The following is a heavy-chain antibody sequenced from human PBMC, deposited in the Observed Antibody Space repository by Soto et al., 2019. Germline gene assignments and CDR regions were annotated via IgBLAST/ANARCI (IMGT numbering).Heavy chain of an antibody. CDR2: ISAYNGDT. J-gene: IGHJ4*02. V-gene: IGHV1-18*04. CDR3: VLGGLETGYYRDMDY. Sequence: QDHLVQSGGEVKKPGASAKVSCKASGYTFKNYGINWVWQAPGRGLEWVAWISAYNGDTSYAQHLKGRVTVTADTLTNTAYMELRSLRPDDTAVYFCVLGGLETGYYRDMDYWGQGTLVSVSS. D-gene: IGHD3-9*01. CDR1: GYTFKNYG.